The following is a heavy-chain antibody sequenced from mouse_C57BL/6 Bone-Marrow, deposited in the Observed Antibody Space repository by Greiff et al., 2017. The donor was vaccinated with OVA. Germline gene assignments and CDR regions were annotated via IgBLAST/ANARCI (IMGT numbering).Heavy chain of an antibody. CDR2: INYDGSST. Sequence: EVQLVESEGGLVQPGSSMKLSCTASGFTFSDYHMAWVRQVPEKGLEWVANINYDGSSTYYLDSLKSRFIISRDNAKNILYLQMSSLKSEDTATYYCARDNFNYYGSSFAMDYWGQGTSVTVSS. D-gene: IGHD1-1*01. V-gene: IGHV5-16*01. J-gene: IGHJ4*01. CDR3: ARDNFNYYGSSFAMDY. CDR1: GFTFSDYH.